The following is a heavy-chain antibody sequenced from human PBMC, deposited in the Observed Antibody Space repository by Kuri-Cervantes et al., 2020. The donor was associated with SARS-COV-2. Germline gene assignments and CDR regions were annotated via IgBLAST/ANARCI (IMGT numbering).Heavy chain of an antibody. J-gene: IGHJ3*02. CDR3: ARAPPKNRGAGAFDI. CDR2: ISYDGSNK. D-gene: IGHD1-14*01. V-gene: IGHV3-30*03. Sequence: GESLKISCAASGFTFSSYGMHWVRQAPGKGLEWVAVISYDGSNKYYADSVKGRFTISRDNSKNTLYLQMNSLRAADTAVYYCARAPPKNRGAGAFDIWGQGTMVTVSS. CDR1: GFTFSSYG.